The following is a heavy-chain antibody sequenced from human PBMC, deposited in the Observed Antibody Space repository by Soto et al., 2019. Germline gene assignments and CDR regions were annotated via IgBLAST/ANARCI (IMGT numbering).Heavy chain of an antibody. CDR2: IYDSESA. V-gene: IGHV4-31*03. J-gene: IGHJ4*02. CDR1: GESISSGGYY. Sequence: QVQLQESGPGLVKPSQTLSLTCSVSGESISSGGYYWSWIRHHPGKGLEWIGYIYDSESAYYNPSLKSRVTISMDTSKNHFARRLSPVTAADTAVYYCARASSSSSAADYWGQGTLATVSS. CDR3: ARASSSSSAADY. D-gene: IGHD6-6*01.